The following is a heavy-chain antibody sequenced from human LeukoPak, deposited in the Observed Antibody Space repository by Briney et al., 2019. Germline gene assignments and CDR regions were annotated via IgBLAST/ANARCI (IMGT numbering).Heavy chain of an antibody. CDR1: GFTFSSYS. V-gene: IGHV3-21*01. CDR3: ATGGLADTIYNWFDP. Sequence: GGSLRLSCAASGFTFSSYSMTWVRQAPGKGLEWVSSISSSSSYIYYADSVKGRFTISRDNAKNSLYLQMNSLRAEDTAVYYCATGGLADTIYNWFDPWGQGTLVTVSS. D-gene: IGHD3-9*01. J-gene: IGHJ5*02. CDR2: ISSSSSYI.